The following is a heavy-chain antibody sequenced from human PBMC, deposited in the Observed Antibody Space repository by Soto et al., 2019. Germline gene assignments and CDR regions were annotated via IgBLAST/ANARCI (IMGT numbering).Heavy chain of an antibody. Sequence: GGSLRLSCAASGFTFSSYWMHWVRQAPGKGLVWVSRINSDGSSTSYADSVKGRFTISRDNAKNTLYLQMNSPRAEDTAVYYCARDGAARPIYGMDVWGQGTTVTVSS. J-gene: IGHJ6*02. V-gene: IGHV3-74*01. D-gene: IGHD6-6*01. CDR3: ARDGAARPIYGMDV. CDR1: GFTFSSYW. CDR2: INSDGSST.